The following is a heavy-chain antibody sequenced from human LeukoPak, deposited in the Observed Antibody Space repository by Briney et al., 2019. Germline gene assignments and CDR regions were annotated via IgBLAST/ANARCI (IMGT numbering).Heavy chain of an antibody. CDR2: ISAYNGNT. CDR3: ARKFYGGYEDY. V-gene: IGHV1-18*04. J-gene: IGHJ4*02. D-gene: IGHD5-12*01. CDR1: RYTFTSYG. Sequence: ASVKVSCKASRYTFTSYGISWVRQAPGQELEWMGWISAYNGNTNYAQKLQGRVTMTTDTSTSTAYMELRSLRSDDTAVYYCARKFYGGYEDYWGQGTLVTVSS.